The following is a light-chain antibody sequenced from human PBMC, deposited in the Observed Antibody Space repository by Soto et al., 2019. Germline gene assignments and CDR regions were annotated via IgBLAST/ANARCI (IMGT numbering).Light chain of an antibody. CDR2: GNS. CDR1: GSNIGAGYD. J-gene: IGLJ1*01. CDR3: QSYDSSLNAYV. Sequence: QSVLTQPPSVSGAPGQRVTMSCTGSGSNIGAGYDVHWYQQLPGTAPKLLIYGNSNRPSGVPDRFSGSKSGTSASLAITGLQAEDEADYYCQSYDSSLNAYVFGTGTKLTVL. V-gene: IGLV1-40*01.